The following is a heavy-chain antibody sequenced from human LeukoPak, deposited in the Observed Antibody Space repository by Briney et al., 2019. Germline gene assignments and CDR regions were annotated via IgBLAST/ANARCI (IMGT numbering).Heavy chain of an antibody. V-gene: IGHV1-2*02. CDR2: INPNSGGT. CDR3: ARGTLKRRGYYDSSGYYLPPDY. Sequence: GASVKVSCKASGYTFTGYYMHWVRQAPGQGLEWMGWINPNSGGTNYAQKFQGRVTMTRGTSISTAYMELSRLRSDDTAVYYCARGTLKRRGYYDSSGYYLPPDYWGQGTLVTVSS. J-gene: IGHJ4*02. CDR1: GYTFTGYY. D-gene: IGHD3-22*01.